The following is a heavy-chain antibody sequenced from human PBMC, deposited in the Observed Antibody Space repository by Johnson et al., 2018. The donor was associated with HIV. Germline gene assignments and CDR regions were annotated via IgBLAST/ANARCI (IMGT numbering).Heavy chain of an antibody. CDR2: IGTAGDT. J-gene: IGHJ3*02. V-gene: IGHV3-13*01. CDR3: ARDNNLSSAFDI. CDR1: GFTFSSYD. Sequence: VQLVESGGGLVQPGGSLRLSCAASGFTFSSYDMHWVRQATGKGLEWVSAIGTAGDTYYPGSVKGRFTISRENAKNSLYLQMNSLRAEDTALYYCARDNNLSSAFDIWGRGTMVTVSS. D-gene: IGHD2/OR15-2a*01.